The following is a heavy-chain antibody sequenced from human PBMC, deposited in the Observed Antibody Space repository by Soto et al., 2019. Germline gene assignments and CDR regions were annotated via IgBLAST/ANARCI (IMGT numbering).Heavy chain of an antibody. CDR2: SHQSGNT. CDR1: GVSISSHDW. Sequence: QVRLQESGPGLVKPSGTLSLTCAVSGVSISSHDWWTWVRQPPGKGLEWIGESHQSGNTNYNSSLESRVTISLDKSKNLFSLQLNSVTVADTAVYYCATRDTGRVYWGQGTLVTVSS. V-gene: IGHV4-4*02. CDR3: ATRDTGRVY. J-gene: IGHJ4*02. D-gene: IGHD5-18*01.